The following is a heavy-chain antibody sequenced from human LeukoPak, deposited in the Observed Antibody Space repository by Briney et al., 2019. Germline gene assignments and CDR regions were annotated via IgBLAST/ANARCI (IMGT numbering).Heavy chain of an antibody. CDR2: INSDGSST. CDR1: GFTFSSYW. Sequence: QPGGSLRLSCAASGFTFSSYWMHWVRQAPGKGLVWVSRINSDGSSTSYADSVKGRFTISRDNAKNTLYLQMNSLRAEDTAVYYCASGGQQLGNNWFDPWGQGTLVTVSS. V-gene: IGHV3-74*01. D-gene: IGHD6-13*01. J-gene: IGHJ5*02. CDR3: ASGGQQLGNNWFDP.